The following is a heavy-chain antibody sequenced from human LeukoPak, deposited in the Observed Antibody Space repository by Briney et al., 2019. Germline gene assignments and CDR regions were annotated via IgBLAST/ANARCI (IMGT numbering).Heavy chain of an antibody. V-gene: IGHV4-61*10. Sequence: SETLSLTCTVSGGSISSGSYYWSWIRQPAGKGLEWIGRIYYRGSTYYNPSLKSRVTISVDTSKNQFSLKLSSVTAADTAVYYCARAVSAGGYDILTGRDYYYYYMDVWGKGTTVTISS. CDR3: ARAVSAGGYDILTGRDYYYYYMDV. J-gene: IGHJ6*03. CDR1: GGSISSGSYY. CDR2: IYYRGST. D-gene: IGHD3-9*01.